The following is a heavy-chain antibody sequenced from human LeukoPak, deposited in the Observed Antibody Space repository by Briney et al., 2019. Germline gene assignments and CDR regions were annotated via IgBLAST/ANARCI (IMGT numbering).Heavy chain of an antibody. Sequence: GGSLRLSCAASGFTFSTYWMHWVRQAPGKGLVWVSRIDIDGSSTNYADSVKGRFTMSRDNAKNTLYLQMNSLTAEDTAVYYCARGASARQDYWGQGTLVTVSS. V-gene: IGHV3-74*01. CDR1: GFTFSTYW. CDR3: ARGASARQDY. CDR2: IDIDGSST. J-gene: IGHJ4*02. D-gene: IGHD2-2*01.